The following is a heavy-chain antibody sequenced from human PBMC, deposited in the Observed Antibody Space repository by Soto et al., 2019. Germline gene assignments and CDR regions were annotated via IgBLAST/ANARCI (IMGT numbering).Heavy chain of an antibody. CDR1: GGSIGRTIYY. J-gene: IGHJ4*02. D-gene: IGHD3-16*02. Sequence: QLQLQESGPGLVKPSETLSLTCPVSGGSIGRTIYYWGWIRPPPGKGLGWLGRIYYSGRTYFNPSLKSRVTISVDTAKSQFSLRLTAVTAADTAVYYWARHLSTYDYMWGSYRPYYFDYWGQGTLVTVSS. V-gene: IGHV4-39*01. CDR3: ARHLSTYDYMWGSYRPYYFDY. CDR2: IYYSGRT.